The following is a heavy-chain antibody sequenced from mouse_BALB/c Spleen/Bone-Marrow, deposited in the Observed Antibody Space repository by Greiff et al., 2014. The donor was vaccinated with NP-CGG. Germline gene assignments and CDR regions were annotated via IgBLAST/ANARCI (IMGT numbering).Heavy chain of an antibody. CDR1: GDSITSGY. D-gene: IGHD1-1*01. Sequence: EVKLMESGPSLVKPSQTLSLTCSVTGDSITSGYWNWIRKFPGNKLEYMGYISYSGSTYYNPSLKSRISITRDTSKNQYYLQLNSVTTEDTATYYCAKDYYGSSYVAYWGQGTLVTVSA. J-gene: IGHJ3*01. V-gene: IGHV3-8*02. CDR2: ISYSGST. CDR3: AKDYYGSSYVAY.